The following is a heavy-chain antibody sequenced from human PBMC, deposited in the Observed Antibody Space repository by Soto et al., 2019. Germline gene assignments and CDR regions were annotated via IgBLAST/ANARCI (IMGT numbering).Heavy chain of an antibody. CDR2: ISSSDRYI. J-gene: IGHJ3*02. CDR1: GFNFSTYT. V-gene: IGHV3-21*06. D-gene: IGHD2-15*01. CDR3: ARDRCSGGSCYRTYAFDI. Sequence: GGSLRLSCAASGFNFSTYTMNWVRQAPGKGLEWVSSISSSDRYIYYADSVKGRFTIPRDDAKNSLYLQMNSLRAEDTAVYYCARDRCSGGSCYRTYAFDIWGQGTLVTVSS.